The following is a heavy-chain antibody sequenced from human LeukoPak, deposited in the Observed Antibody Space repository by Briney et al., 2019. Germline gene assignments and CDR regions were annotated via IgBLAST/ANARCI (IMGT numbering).Heavy chain of an antibody. J-gene: IGHJ6*02. Sequence: ASVKVSCKASGYTFNSYYMHWVPHAPGQGLEWMGIINPRGGSTSYAQKLQGRVTMTRDTSTSTVYMEPSSLRSEDTAVYYCARGAGRAGSGMDVWGQGTTVTVSS. D-gene: IGHD3-10*01. CDR3: ARGAGRAGSGMDV. V-gene: IGHV1-46*02. CDR2: INPRGGST. CDR1: GYTFNSYY.